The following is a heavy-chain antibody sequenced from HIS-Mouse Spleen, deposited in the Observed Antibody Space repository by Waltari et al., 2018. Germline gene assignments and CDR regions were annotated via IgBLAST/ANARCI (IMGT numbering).Heavy chain of an antibody. CDR1: GFSLSTSGMC. V-gene: IGHV2-70*15. Sequence: QVTLRESGPALVKPTQTLTLTRTFSGFSLSTSGMCVSWIRQPPGKALEWLARIDWDDDKYYSTSLKTRITISKDTSKNQLVLTMTNMDPVDTATYYCARIAEGYTSGWYAFDYWGQGTLVTVSS. D-gene: IGHD6-19*01. J-gene: IGHJ4*02. CDR2: IDWDDDK. CDR3: ARIAEGYTSGWYAFDY.